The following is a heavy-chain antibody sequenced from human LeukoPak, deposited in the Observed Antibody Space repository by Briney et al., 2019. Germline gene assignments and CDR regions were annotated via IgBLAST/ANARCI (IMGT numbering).Heavy chain of an antibody. CDR1: GFSFSSYA. V-gene: IGHV3-23*01. CDR2: ISGSGGST. D-gene: IGHD3-22*01. Sequence: PGGSLRLSCTASGFSFSSYAMTWVRQAPGKGLEWVSAISGSGGSTYYADSVKDRFTISRDNSRNTMDLQVNSLRAEDTAVYYCAKPLYYYDSSGRGGFDPWGQGTPVTVSS. CDR3: AKPLYYYDSSGRGGFDP. J-gene: IGHJ5*02.